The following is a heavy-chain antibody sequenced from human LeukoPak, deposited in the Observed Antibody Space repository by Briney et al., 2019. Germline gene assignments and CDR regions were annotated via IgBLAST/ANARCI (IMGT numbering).Heavy chain of an antibody. J-gene: IGHJ4*02. CDR2: IYPGDFDT. CDR1: GNNFINYW. V-gene: IGHV5-51*01. D-gene: IGHD5-12*01. Sequence: GESLKISCKASGNNFINYWIGWVRQMPGKGLEWMGIIYPGDFDTRYSPSVEGQVTISADVSINTVYLQWRSLKASDSAMFYCARHDSGYDPIIEYWGQGTLVTVSP. CDR3: ARHDSGYDPIIEY.